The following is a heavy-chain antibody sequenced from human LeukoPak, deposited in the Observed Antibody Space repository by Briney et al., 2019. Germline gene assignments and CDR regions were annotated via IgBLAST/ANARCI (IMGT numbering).Heavy chain of an antibody. CDR1: GGTFSSYA. CDR3: ARDAPGRDILTGYLDY. J-gene: IGHJ4*02. CDR2: LIPIFGTA. D-gene: IGHD3-9*01. V-gene: IGHV1-69*01. Sequence: SVTVSCKASGGTFSSYAISWVRQAPGQGLEWMGGLIPIFGTANYAQKFQGRVTITADESTSTAYMELSSLRSEDTAVYYCARDAPGRDILTGYLDYWGQGTLVTVSS.